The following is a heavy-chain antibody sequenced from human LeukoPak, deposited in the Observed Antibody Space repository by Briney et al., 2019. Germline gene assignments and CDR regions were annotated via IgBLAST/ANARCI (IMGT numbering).Heavy chain of an antibody. CDR2: ISGSGGST. CDR1: GFTFRSYG. CDR3: ARVYSSSWPPLYYFDY. J-gene: IGHJ4*02. V-gene: IGHV3-23*01. Sequence: AGGSLRLSCAASGFTFRSYGMNWVRQAPGKGLEWVSAISGSGGSTYYADSVKGRFTISRDNAKNSLYLQMNSLRAEDTAVYYCARVYSSSWPPLYYFDYWGQGTLVTVSS. D-gene: IGHD6-13*01.